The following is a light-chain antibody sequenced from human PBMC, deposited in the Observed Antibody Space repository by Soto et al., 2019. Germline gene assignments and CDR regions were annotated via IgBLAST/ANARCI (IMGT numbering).Light chain of an antibody. Sequence: EIVLTQSPGTLSLSPGERATLSCRASQRVTTNYLAWYQQKPGQAPRLLIYGASIRATGIPDRFSCSGSGKDFSLTITRLEPEDFAVYFCQHYTDSPLTFGQGTKVE. CDR2: GAS. CDR1: QRVTTNY. V-gene: IGKV3-20*01. CDR3: QHYTDSPLT. J-gene: IGKJ1*01.